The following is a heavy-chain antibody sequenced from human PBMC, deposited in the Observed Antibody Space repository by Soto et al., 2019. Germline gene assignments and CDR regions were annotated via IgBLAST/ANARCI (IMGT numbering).Heavy chain of an antibody. CDR2: ISAYNGNT. Sequence: QVQLVQSGAEVKKPGASVKVSCKASGYTFTNYGISWVRQAPGQGLEWMGWISAYNGNTNYAQKLQGRVTMTTDTSTHTAYMELRSRRSDDTAVYYCARDLGYCISASCYPRYHYYYGMEVWGQGTTVTVSS. D-gene: IGHD2-2*01. CDR1: GYTFTNYG. V-gene: IGHV1-18*01. CDR3: ARDLGYCISASCYPRYHYYYGMEV. J-gene: IGHJ6*02.